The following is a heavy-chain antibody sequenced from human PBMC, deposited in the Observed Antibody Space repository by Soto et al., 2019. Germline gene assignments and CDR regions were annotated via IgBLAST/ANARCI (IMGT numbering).Heavy chain of an antibody. CDR1: GGTFSSYT. CDR2: IIPILGIA. D-gene: IGHD5-12*01. V-gene: IGHV1-69*02. J-gene: IGHJ6*02. CDR3: ASRDGYNYHGMDV. Sequence: QVQLVQSGAEVKKPGSSVKVSCKASGGTFSSYTISWVRQAPGQGLEWMGRIIPILGIANYAQKFQGRVTITADKSTSTAYMELSSLRSEETAVYYCASRDGYNYHGMDVWGQGTTVTVSS.